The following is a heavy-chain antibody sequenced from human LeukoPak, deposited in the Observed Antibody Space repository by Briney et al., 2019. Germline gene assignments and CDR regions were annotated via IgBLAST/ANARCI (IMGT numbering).Heavy chain of an antibody. J-gene: IGHJ4*02. D-gene: IGHD3-3*01. V-gene: IGHV3-23*01. CDR3: ARARDDFWCGYYFDH. CDR2: ISGSGDST. CDR1: GFTFSSYD. Sequence: GGSLRLSCAASGFTFSSYDMSWVRQAPGKGLEWVSAISGSGDSTYYADSVKGRFTISRDNYKNTLYLQMNSVRGEDTAVYYCARARDDFWCGYYFDHWGQGTLVTVSS.